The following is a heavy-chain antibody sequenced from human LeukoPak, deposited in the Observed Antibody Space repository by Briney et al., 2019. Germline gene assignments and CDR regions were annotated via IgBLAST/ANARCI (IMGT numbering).Heavy chain of an antibody. J-gene: IGHJ4*02. CDR1: GFTFSNYG. CDR2: ISGSGGST. CDR3: AKGKGYCSGGSCGPFDY. Sequence: GGTLRLSCAASGFTFSNYGMSRVRQAPGKGLEWVSAISGSGGSTYYADSVKGRFTISRDNSKNTLYLQMNSLRAEDTAVYYCAKGKGYCSGGSCGPFDYWGQGTLVTVSS. V-gene: IGHV3-23*01. D-gene: IGHD2-15*01.